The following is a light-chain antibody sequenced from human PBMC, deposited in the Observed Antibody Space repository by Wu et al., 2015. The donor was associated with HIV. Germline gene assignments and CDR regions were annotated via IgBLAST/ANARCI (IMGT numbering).Light chain of an antibody. J-gene: IGKJ1*01. CDR3: HHYYSPWT. CDR1: QSIGNNY. Sequence: EIVLTQSPGTLSLSPGDRATLSCRASQSIGNNYLAWYLQEPGQAPRLLIYGASSRATGIPDRFSGSGSGTDFTLTISRLEPEDFAVYYCHHYYSPWTFGQGPRWNSN. V-gene: IGKV3-20*01. CDR2: GAS.